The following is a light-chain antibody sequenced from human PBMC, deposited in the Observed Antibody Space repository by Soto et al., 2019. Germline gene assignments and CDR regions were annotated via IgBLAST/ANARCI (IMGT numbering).Light chain of an antibody. CDR1: QSVTTS. J-gene: IGKJ3*01. CDR2: GAS. CDR3: QQYNRWPPYT. Sequence: EIVMTQSPATLSVSPGERVTLSCRASQSVTTSLAWYQQKPGQAPRLLIFGASTRATGIPGRFSGSGSGTDFTLTISSLQSEDFAVYYCQQYNRWPPYTFGPGTKVEIK. V-gene: IGKV3-15*01.